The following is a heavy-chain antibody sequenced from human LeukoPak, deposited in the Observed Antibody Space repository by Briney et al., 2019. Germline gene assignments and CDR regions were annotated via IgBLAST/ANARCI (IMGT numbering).Heavy chain of an antibody. Sequence: GESLKISCKGSGYSINNYWIGWVRQMPGKGLEWMGIIYPADSDIRYSPSFQGQVTISADKSISTAYLQWSSLKASDTAMYYCARQEYCSGGSCYTWFDPGGQGTLVTVSS. CDR3: ARQEYCSGGSCYTWFDP. CDR2: IYPADSDI. CDR1: GYSINNYW. V-gene: IGHV5-51*01. D-gene: IGHD2-15*01. J-gene: IGHJ5*02.